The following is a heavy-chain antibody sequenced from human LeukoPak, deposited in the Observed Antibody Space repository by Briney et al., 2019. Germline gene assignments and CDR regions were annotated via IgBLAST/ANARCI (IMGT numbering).Heavy chain of an antibody. D-gene: IGHD3-10*01. CDR3: ARGWFGAHPNY. CDR2: ISDNNRYI. Sequence: GGSLRLSCAASGFTFSDYYMSWIRQAPGKGLEWVSSISDNNRYIYYADSVKGRFTISRDNAKNSLNLQMNSLRAEDTAVYYCARGWFGAHPNYWGQGTLVTVSS. V-gene: IGHV3-11*06. CDR1: GFTFSDYY. J-gene: IGHJ4*02.